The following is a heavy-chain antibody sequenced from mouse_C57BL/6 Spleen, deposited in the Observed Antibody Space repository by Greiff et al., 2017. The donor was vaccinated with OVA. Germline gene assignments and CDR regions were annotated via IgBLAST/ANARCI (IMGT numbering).Heavy chain of an antibody. J-gene: IGHJ3*01. D-gene: IGHD2-4*01. V-gene: IGHV6-6*01. CDR1: GFTFSDAW. Sequence: EVKVVESGGGLVQPGGSMKLPCAASGFTFSDAWMDWVRQSPEKGLEWVAEIRNKANNHATYYAESAKGRFTISRDDSKSSVYLQMNSLRAEDTGIYYCTRHDYDWFAYWGQGTLVTVSA. CDR2: IRNKANNHAT. CDR3: TRHDYDWFAY.